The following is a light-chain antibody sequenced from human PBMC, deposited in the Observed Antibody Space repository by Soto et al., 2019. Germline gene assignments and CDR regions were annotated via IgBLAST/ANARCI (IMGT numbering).Light chain of an antibody. V-gene: IGKV1-39*01. CDR2: AAS. CDR1: QSISSY. J-gene: IGKJ5*01. CDR3: QQLNSYPIT. Sequence: DIQMTQSPSSLSASVGERVTITCRASQSISSYLNWYQQKPGKAPKLLIYAASSLQSGVPSRFSGSGSGTDFTLTISSLQSEDFATYYCQQLNSYPITFGQGTRLEIK.